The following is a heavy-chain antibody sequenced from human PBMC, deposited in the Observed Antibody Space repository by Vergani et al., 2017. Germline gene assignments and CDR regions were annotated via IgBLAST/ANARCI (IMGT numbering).Heavy chain of an antibody. V-gene: IGHV1-3*04. D-gene: IGHD6-13*01. CDR3: ARLEIAAAVLAV. CDR1: GYTFTSYA. J-gene: IGHJ6*04. CDR2: INTGNGNT. Sequence: QVQLVQSGAEVKKPGASVKVSCKASGYTFTSYAMHWVRQAPGQRLEWMGWINTGNGNTKYSQKFQGRVTITRDTSASTAYMELSSLRSEDTAVYYCARLEIAAAVLAVWGKGTTVTVSS.